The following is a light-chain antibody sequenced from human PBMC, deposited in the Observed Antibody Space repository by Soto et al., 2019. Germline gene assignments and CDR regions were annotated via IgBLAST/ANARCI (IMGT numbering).Light chain of an antibody. J-gene: IGKJ4*01. Sequence: DIQMTQSPSSVSASVGDRVSITCRASQGISNWLAWYQQKPGRAPKLLIYTGSSLQSGVPSRFSGSGSGTDFTRTIRSLQTEDVATYYCQQPNSFPMTFGGGTKVEIK. V-gene: IGKV1-12*01. CDR1: QGISNW. CDR3: QQPNSFPMT. CDR2: TGS.